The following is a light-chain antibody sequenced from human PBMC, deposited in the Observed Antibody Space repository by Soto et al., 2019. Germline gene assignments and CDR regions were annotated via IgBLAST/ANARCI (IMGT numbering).Light chain of an antibody. CDR3: QQYIDWPPVT. V-gene: IGKV3-15*01. Sequence: EIVVTQSPATLSVSPGERVTLSCRASQSVSSSLAWYQQRPGQAPRLLIYDTSTRAAGISARFSGSGSGTEFTITISRLQSEDFAVYYCQQYIDWPPVTFGQGTAVEIK. CDR2: DTS. J-gene: IGKJ1*01. CDR1: QSVSSS.